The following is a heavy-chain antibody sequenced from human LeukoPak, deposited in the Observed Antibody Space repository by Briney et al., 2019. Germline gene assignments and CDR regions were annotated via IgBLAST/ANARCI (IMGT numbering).Heavy chain of an antibody. CDR2: IKQDGSEK. Sequence: PGGSLRLSCAASGFTFCIYWMNWVRQAPGKGLEWVANIKQDGSEKYYVDSVKGRFTISRDNAKNSLYLQMNSLRAEDTAVYYCAKEGAYPIVTYDSWGQGTLVTVSS. D-gene: IGHD4-11*01. J-gene: IGHJ5*01. V-gene: IGHV3-7*01. CDR3: AKEGAYPIVTYDS. CDR1: GFTFCIYW.